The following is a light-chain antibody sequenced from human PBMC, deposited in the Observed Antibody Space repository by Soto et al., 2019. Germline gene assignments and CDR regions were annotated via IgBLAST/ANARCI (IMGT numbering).Light chain of an antibody. J-gene: IGKJ1*01. CDR3: QQYNSYSLWT. Sequence: DIQMTQSPCTLSASVGDRVTITCRASQSISSWLAWYQQKPGKAPKLLIYDASSLESGVPSRFSGSGSGTEFTLTISSLQPDDFATYYCQQYNSYSLWTFGQGTKVDIK. CDR2: DAS. V-gene: IGKV1-5*01. CDR1: QSISSW.